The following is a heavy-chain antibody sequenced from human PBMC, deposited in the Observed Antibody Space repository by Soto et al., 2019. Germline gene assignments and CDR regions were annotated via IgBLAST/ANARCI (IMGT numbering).Heavy chain of an antibody. Sequence: GESLKISCRGSGYTFTSYCIAWVRQMPWKGLEWLGIIYPDDSDTRYSPSFQGRVTISADKSINTAYLQWRSLTASDTAMYYCARKGSTGRMYFYGMAVWGPGTSVTV. J-gene: IGHJ6*02. V-gene: IGHV5-51*01. CDR3: ARKGSTGRMYFYGMAV. CDR2: IYPDDSDT. CDR1: GYTFTSYC. D-gene: IGHD2-2*01.